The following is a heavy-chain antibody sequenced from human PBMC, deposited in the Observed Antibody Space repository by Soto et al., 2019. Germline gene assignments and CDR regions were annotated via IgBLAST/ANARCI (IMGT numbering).Heavy chain of an antibody. V-gene: IGHV2-5*02. Sequence: QITLKESGPTLVKPTQTLTLTCTFSGFSLSTSGVGVGWIRQPPGKALEWLGLIYWDDDKRYSPSLKTRLTIIKDTSKSQVVLIMTNMDPVDTATYYCAHRFHYCSGRTCAYYFDYWGQGTLVTVSS. J-gene: IGHJ4*02. D-gene: IGHD2-15*01. CDR2: IYWDDDK. CDR3: AHRFHYCSGRTCAYYFDY. CDR1: GFSLSTSGVG.